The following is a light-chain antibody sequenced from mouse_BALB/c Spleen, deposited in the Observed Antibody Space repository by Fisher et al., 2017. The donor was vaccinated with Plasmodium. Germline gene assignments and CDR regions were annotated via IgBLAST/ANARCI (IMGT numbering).Light chain of an antibody. V-gene: IGKV5-45*01. Sequence: DIVLTQSPATLSVTPGDRVSLSCRASQSINNYLHWYQQKSHESPRLLTNYTSQSISGIPSRFSGSGSGTDFTLNINSVETEDFGMYFCQQSNSWPPTFGAGTKLELK. CDR1: QSINNY. J-gene: IGKJ5*01. CDR2: YTS. CDR3: QQSNSWPPT.